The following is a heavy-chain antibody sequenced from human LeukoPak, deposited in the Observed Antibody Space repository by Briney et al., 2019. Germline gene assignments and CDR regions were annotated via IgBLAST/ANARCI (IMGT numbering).Heavy chain of an antibody. Sequence: SGPTLVNPTQPLTLTCTFSGFSLSTSGVGVGWIRQPPGKALEWLALIYWNDDKRYRPSLKSRLTITKDTSKNQVVLTMTKMDPLDTATYYCAHMVNTVTTSWGAFDIWGQGTMVTVSS. CDR1: GFSLSTSGVG. V-gene: IGHV2-5*01. CDR2: IYWNDDK. J-gene: IGHJ3*02. CDR3: AHMVNTVTTSWGAFDI. D-gene: IGHD4-17*01.